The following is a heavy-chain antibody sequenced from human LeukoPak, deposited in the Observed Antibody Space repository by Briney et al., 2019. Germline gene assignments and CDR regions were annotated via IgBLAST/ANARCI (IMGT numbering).Heavy chain of an antibody. CDR3: ARDRAGVFRDTMVRGVIVY. Sequence: ASVKVSCKASGYTFTGYYMHWVRQAPGQGLEWMGRINPNSGGTNYAQKFQGRVTMTRDTSISTAYMELSRVRSDDTAVYYCARDRAGVFRDTMVRGVIVYWGQGTLVTVSS. CDR2: INPNSGGT. J-gene: IGHJ4*02. D-gene: IGHD3-10*01. V-gene: IGHV1-2*06. CDR1: GYTFTGYY.